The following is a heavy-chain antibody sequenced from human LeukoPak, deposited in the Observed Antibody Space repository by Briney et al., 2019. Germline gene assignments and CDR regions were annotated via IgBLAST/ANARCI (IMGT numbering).Heavy chain of an antibody. V-gene: IGHV3-23*01. CDR3: ARELFDFDY. D-gene: IGHD3-10*01. J-gene: IGHJ4*02. CDR2: ITGSGGST. Sequence: GGSLRLSXAASAFTFSSYAMTWVSQAPGKGLEWVSEITGSGGSTYYADSVKGRFTISRDKSRNTLYLQMNSLRAEDTAVYYCARELFDFDYWGQGTLVTVSS. CDR1: AFTFSSYA.